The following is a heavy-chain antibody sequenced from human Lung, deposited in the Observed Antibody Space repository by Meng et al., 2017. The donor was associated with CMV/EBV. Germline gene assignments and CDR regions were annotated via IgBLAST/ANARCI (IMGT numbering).Heavy chain of an antibody. Sequence: ESXKISXAASGFTFSSYTMNWVRQAPGKGLEWVSYISNTGSVKHYADSLRGRFTVSRDNAKNSLYLQMTSLRADDTAVYYCARSLFDSNDPFDYWGQGTVVXVSS. V-gene: IGHV3-48*04. J-gene: IGHJ4*02. D-gene: IGHD3-22*01. CDR3: ARSLFDSNDPFDY. CDR2: ISNTGSVK. CDR1: GFTFSSYT.